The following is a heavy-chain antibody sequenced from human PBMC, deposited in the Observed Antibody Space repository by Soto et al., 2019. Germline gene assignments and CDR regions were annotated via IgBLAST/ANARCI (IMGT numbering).Heavy chain of an antibody. D-gene: IGHD1-1*01. CDR3: ARSTSLGGMDV. CDR1: GFSFSTYS. V-gene: IGHV3-21*01. Sequence: EVQLVESGGGLVMPGGSLRLSCIASGFSFSTYSMNWVRQAPGKGLEWVSPIRRSGDYTYYADSLKGRFTISRDNAKNSLSLQMISLRAEDTAVYYCARSTSLGGMDVWGQGTTVTVSS. J-gene: IGHJ6*02. CDR2: IRRSGDYT.